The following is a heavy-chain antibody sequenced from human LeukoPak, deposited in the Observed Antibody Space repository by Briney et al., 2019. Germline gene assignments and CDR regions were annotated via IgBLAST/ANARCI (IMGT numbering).Heavy chain of an antibody. CDR2: INHSGST. CDR3: ARVFMVRGVDYYYYYMDV. D-gene: IGHD3-10*01. J-gene: IGHJ6*03. V-gene: IGHV4-34*01. Sequence: SETLSLTCAVYGGSFSGYYWSWIRQPPGKGLEWIGEINHSGSTNYNPSLKSRVTISVDTSKNQFSLKLSSVTAADTAVYYCARVFMVRGVDYYYYYMDVWGKGTTVTISS. CDR1: GGSFSGYY.